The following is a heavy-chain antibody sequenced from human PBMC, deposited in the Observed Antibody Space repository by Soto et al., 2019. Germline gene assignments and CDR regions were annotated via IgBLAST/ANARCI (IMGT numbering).Heavy chain of an antibody. J-gene: IGHJ4*02. CDR2: IIPIFGTA. CDR1: GGTFSSYA. CDR3: ASSTIFGVDKHFDY. D-gene: IGHD3-3*01. V-gene: IGHV1-69*01. Sequence: QVQLVQSGAEVKKPGSSVKVSCKASGGTFSSYAISWVRQAPGQGLEWMGGIIPIFGTANYAQKFQGRVTITADESTSTAYMELSSLRSEDTAVYYCASSTIFGVDKHFDYWGQGTLVTVSS.